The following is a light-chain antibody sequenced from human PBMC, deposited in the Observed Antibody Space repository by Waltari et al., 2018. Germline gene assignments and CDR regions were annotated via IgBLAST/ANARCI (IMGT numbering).Light chain of an antibody. J-gene: IGLJ3*02. CDR3: SSYTSSSTWV. CDR1: SSDVGGYNY. V-gene: IGLV2-14*01. CDR2: DVS. Sequence: QSALTPPASVSGSPGQSITISCTGTSSDVGGYNYVSWYQQYSGKAPQLMIYDVSKRPSGRSNRFTGSKSGNTASLTISGRQAEDEADYYCSSYTSSSTWVFGGGTQLAVL.